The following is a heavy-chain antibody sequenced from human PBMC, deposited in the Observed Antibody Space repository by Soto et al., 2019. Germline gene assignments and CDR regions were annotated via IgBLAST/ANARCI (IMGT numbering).Heavy chain of an antibody. J-gene: IGHJ6*02. V-gene: IGHV1-3*01. CDR3: ASSKSSTRTLYYGMDV. Sequence: ASVKVSCKASGYTFTSYAMHWVRQAPGQRLEWMGWSNAGNGNTKYSQEFQGRVTITRDTSASTAYMELSSLRSEDTAVYYCASSKSSTRTLYYGMDVWVQGTTVTVSS. D-gene: IGHD6-13*01. CDR2: SNAGNGNT. CDR1: GYTFTSYA.